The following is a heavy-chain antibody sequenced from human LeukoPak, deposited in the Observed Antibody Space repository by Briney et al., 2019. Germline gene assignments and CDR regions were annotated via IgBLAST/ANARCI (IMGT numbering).Heavy chain of an antibody. CDR1: GGSISSGDYY. Sequence: PSETVSLTCTVSGGSISSGDYYWSWIRQPPGKGLEWIGYIYYSGSTYYNPSLKSRVTISVDTSKNQFSLKLSSVTAADTAVYYCARGDTAMVTRPYFDYWGQGTLVTASS. D-gene: IGHD5-18*01. V-gene: IGHV4-30-4*01. CDR3: ARGDTAMVTRPYFDY. CDR2: IYYSGST. J-gene: IGHJ4*02.